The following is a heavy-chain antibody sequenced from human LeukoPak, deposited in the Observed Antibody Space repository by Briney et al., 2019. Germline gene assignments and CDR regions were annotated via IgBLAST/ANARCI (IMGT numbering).Heavy chain of an antibody. CDR1: GGSISSYY. CDR3: ARLGGSYYGNNWFDP. Sequence: PSGTLSLTCTVSGGSISSYYWSWIRQPPGKGLEGIGYIYYSGSTNYNPSLKSRVTISVDTSKNQFSLKLSSVTAADTAVYYCARLGGSYYGNNWFDPWGQGTLVTVSS. V-gene: IGHV4-59*08. J-gene: IGHJ5*02. D-gene: IGHD1-26*01. CDR2: IYYSGST.